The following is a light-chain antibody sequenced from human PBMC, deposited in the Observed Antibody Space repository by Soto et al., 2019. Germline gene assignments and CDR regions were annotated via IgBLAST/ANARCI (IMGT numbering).Light chain of an antibody. CDR2: DAS. CDR3: QQYNSYSMYT. Sequence: DIQMTQSPSTLSASVGDRVTITCRASQSISSWLAWYQQKPGKAPKLLIYDASILESGVPSRFSGSRSGTQFTLTISSLQPDDFATYYCQQYNSYSMYTFGQGTKVDIK. CDR1: QSISSW. V-gene: IGKV1-5*01. J-gene: IGKJ2*01.